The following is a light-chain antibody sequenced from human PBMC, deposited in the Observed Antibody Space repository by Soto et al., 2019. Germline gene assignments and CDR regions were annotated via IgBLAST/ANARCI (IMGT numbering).Light chain of an antibody. V-gene: IGLV1-51*01. CDR3: GTWDTSLSAPYV. J-gene: IGLJ1*01. CDR1: SSNIGNNF. Sequence: QSVLTQPPSVSAAPGPKVTISCSGSSSNIGNNFMSWYQHLPGTAPKLLIYDNNKRPSGIPDRFYGSNSGTSATLGITGLQTGDEADYYCGTWDTSLSAPYVVGSSTKVTV. CDR2: DNN.